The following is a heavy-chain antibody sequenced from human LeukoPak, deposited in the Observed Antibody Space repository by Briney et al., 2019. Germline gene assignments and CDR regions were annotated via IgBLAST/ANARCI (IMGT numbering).Heavy chain of an antibody. CDR1: GFTFSKAW. D-gene: IGHD2-2*01. V-gene: IGHV3-7*05. CDR2: INQDGSET. J-gene: IGHJ4*02. CDR3: ARDYD. Sequence: PGGSLRLSCAASGFTFSKAWMSWVRQAPGKGLEWVANINQDGSETYYVDSVKGRFTISRDNAKNSLYLQMNSLRDEDTAVYYCARDYDWGQGTRVTVSS.